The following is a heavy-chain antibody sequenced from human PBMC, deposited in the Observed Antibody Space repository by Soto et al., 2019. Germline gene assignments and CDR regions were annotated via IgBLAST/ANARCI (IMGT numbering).Heavy chain of an antibody. CDR2: IYDNGST. CDR1: GGSISSGGNY. D-gene: IGHD1-26*01. V-gene: IGHV4-31*03. CDR3: ARDQTPTAVGWFDL. J-gene: IGHJ5*02. Sequence: QVQLQESGPGLVKPSQTLSLTCTVSGGSISSGGNYWSWIRQHPGKGREWIGYIYDNGSTYYNPSLKSRVSMSVETSKNQFSLKLSSVTAADTAVYYCARDQTPTAVGWFDLWGQGTLVTVSS.